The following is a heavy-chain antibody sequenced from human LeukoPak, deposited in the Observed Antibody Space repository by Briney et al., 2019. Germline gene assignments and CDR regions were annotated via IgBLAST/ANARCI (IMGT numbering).Heavy chain of an antibody. D-gene: IGHD3-22*01. CDR2: VSFDGSYK. Sequence: GGSLRLSCAASRFTFTTYAFHWVRQAPGKGLEWVAVVSFDGSYKYYGDSVKGRFTISRDNSKNTLYLQMNSLRAEDTAVYYCAKDHYDSSGYLTPYYYYGMDVWGQGTTVTVSS. V-gene: IGHV3-30*18. CDR3: AKDHYDSSGYLTPYYYYGMDV. J-gene: IGHJ6*02. CDR1: RFTFTTYA.